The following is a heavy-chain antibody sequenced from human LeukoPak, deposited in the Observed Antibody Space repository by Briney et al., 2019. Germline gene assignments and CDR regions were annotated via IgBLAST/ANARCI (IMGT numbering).Heavy chain of an antibody. CDR1: GYTFTVYY. CDR2: IIPNSGAT. V-gene: IGHV1-2*02. J-gene: IGHJ4*02. CDR3: ARDSGYCTTTSCFHPFDS. D-gene: IGHD2-2*01. Sequence: ASVTVSFTASGYTFTVYYMHWVRQAPGQGLEWMGWIIPNSGATKYAQKFQGRVTMTRDTSISTAYMELSGLRSDDTAVYYCARDSGYCTTTSCFHPFDSWGQGTLVTVSS.